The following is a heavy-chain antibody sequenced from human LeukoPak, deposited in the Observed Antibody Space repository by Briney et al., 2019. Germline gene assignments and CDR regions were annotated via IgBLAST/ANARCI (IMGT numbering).Heavy chain of an antibody. CDR3: ARQRWYYDSSADAFDI. CDR1: GGSISSYY. V-gene: IGHV4-59*08. J-gene: IGHJ3*02. CDR2: IYYSGST. Sequence: PSETLSLTCTVSGGSISSYYWNWIRQPPGKGLEWIGYIYYSGSTNYNPSLKSRVTISVDTSKNQFSLKLSSVTAADTAVYYCARQRWYYDSSADAFDIWGQGTMVTVSS. D-gene: IGHD3-22*01.